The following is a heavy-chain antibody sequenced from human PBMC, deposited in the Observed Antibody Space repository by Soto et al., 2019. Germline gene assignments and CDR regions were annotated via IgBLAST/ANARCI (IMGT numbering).Heavy chain of an antibody. Sequence: SVKVSCKASGGTFSSYTISWVRQAPGQGLEWMGRIIPILGIANYAQKFQGRVTITADKSTSTAYMELSSLRSEDTAVYYCAMEYCSSTSCYTDYWGQGTLVTVS. D-gene: IGHD2-2*02. CDR1: GGTFSSYT. J-gene: IGHJ4*02. CDR3: AMEYCSSTSCYTDY. V-gene: IGHV1-69*02. CDR2: IIPILGIA.